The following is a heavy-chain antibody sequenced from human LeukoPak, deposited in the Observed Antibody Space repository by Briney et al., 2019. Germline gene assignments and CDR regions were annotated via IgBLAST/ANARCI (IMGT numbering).Heavy chain of an antibody. CDR2: IRSKAYGGTT. V-gene: IGHV3-49*03. CDR1: GFTFGDDA. D-gene: IGHD4-23*01. CDR3: TRDNSIPWYYFDY. Sequence: PGGSLRLSCTAPGFTFGDDAMSWFRQAPGKGLEWVGFIRSKAYGGTTEYAASVKGRFTISRDDSKSIAYLQMNSLKTEDTAVYYCTRDNSIPWYYFDYWGQGTLVTVSS. J-gene: IGHJ4*02.